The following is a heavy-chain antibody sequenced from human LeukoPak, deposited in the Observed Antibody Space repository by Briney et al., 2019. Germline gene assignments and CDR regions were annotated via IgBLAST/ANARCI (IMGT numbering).Heavy chain of an antibody. Sequence: TSVKVSCKASGYTFTSYGISWVRQAPGQGLEWMGWINPNSGGTNYAQKFQGRVTMTRDTSISTAYMELSRLRSDDTAVYYCARVIWVAVAGSWFDPWGQGTLVTVSS. V-gene: IGHV1-2*02. CDR1: GYTFTSYG. J-gene: IGHJ5*02. D-gene: IGHD6-19*01. CDR3: ARVIWVAVAGSWFDP. CDR2: INPNSGGT.